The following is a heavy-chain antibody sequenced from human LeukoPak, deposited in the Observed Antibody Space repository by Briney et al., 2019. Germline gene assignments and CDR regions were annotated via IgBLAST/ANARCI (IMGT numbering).Heavy chain of an antibody. CDR3: ARASPYISSWTNAFGI. CDR1: GFTFSSYG. D-gene: IGHD6-13*01. J-gene: IGHJ3*02. CDR2: IRYDGSNK. V-gene: IGHV3-30*02. Sequence: GGSLRLSCAASGFTFSSYGMHWVRQAPGKGLEWVAFIRYDGSNKYYADSVKGRFTISRDNSKNTLYLQMNSLRAEDTAVYYCARASPYISSWTNAFGIWGQGTMVTVSS.